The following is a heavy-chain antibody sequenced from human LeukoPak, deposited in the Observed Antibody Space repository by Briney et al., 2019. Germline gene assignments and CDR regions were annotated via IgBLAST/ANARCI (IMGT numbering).Heavy chain of an antibody. CDR2: ISYDGSNK. Sequence: GGSPRLSCAASGFTFSSYAMHWVRQAPGKGLEWVAVISYDGSNKYYADSVKGRFTISRDNSKNTLYLQMNSLRAEDTAVYYCARDQGLRATLLDYWGQGTLVTVSS. CDR1: GFTFSSYA. D-gene: IGHD5-12*01. CDR3: ARDQGLRATLLDY. V-gene: IGHV3-30*04. J-gene: IGHJ4*02.